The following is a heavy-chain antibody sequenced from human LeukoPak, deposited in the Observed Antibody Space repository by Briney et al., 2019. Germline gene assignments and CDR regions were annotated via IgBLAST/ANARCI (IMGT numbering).Heavy chain of an antibody. V-gene: IGHV4-59*01. Sequence: SETLSLTCSVSGDSINSNYWSWMRQTPGKGLEWIGYIYYGGSTNYNPSLKSRVSMSVDTPKNQFSLNLSSVTAADTAVYHCARLLAGCPGGRCRAHFDYWGQGTLVTVSS. J-gene: IGHJ4*02. CDR2: IYYGGST. CDR3: ARLLAGCPGGRCRAHFDY. D-gene: IGHD2-15*01. CDR1: GDSINSNY.